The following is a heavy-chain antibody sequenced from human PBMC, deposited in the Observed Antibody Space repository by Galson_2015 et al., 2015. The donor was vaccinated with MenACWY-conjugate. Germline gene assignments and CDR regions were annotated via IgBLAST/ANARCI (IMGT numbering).Heavy chain of an antibody. CDR1: GFTFSSYA. J-gene: IGHJ6*02. CDR3: AKDLITTFWAYGMDV. V-gene: IGHV3-23*01. D-gene: IGHD3-9*01. CDR2: INGGGGST. Sequence: SLRLSCAASGFTFSSYAMSWVRQAPGRGLEWVAGINGGGGSTYYADSVRGRVTISRDNSKNTLYLQMNSLRAEDTAVYYCAKDLITTFWAYGMDVWGQGTTVTVSS.